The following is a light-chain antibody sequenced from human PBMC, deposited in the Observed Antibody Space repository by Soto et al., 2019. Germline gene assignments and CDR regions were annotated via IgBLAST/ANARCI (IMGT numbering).Light chain of an antibody. CDR2: DAS. J-gene: IGKJ4*01. V-gene: IGKV1-5*01. CDR3: QQYNSYSLT. Sequence: DIQMTQSPSTLSASVGDRVTITCRASQSISSWLAWYQQKPGKAPKLLIYDASSLESGVPSRFSGSGSGTEFTLTISNLQPDDFATYYCQQYNSYSLTFGGGTKVEIK. CDR1: QSISSW.